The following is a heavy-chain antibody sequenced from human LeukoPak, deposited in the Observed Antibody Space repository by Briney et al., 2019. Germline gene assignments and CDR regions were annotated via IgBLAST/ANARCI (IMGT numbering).Heavy chain of an antibody. CDR1: GGSISSSNW. Sequence: PSGTLSLTCAVSGGSISSSNWWSWVRQPPGKGLEWIGEIYHSGSTNYNPSLKSRVTISVDKSKNQFSLKLSSVTAADTAVYYCARRRGYSYGYADYWGQGTLVTVSS. D-gene: IGHD5-18*01. V-gene: IGHV4-4*02. CDR2: IYHSGST. J-gene: IGHJ4*02. CDR3: ARRRGYSYGYADY.